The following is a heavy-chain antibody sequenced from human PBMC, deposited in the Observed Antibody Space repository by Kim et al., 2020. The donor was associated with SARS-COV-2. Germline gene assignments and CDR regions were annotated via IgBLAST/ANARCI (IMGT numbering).Heavy chain of an antibody. CDR3: AKAYCGGDCFRWYFDL. D-gene: IGHD2-21*02. V-gene: IGHV3-23*03. Sequence: SVRGRFTISRDNSKNTLYLQMNSLRAEDTAVYYCAKAYCGGDCFRWYFDLWGRGTLVTVSS. J-gene: IGHJ2*01.